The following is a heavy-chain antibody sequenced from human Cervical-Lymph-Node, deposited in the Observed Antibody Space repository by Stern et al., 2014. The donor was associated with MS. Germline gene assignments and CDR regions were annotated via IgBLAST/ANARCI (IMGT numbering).Heavy chain of an antibody. D-gene: IGHD3-16*01. Sequence: QVQLVQSGPDVPKPGASVMVSCKTSGYTFPNYYIHWVRPAPGQGLEWMGRSNPNGRGTAAAQKFQGRLTMTRDTSTTTVYMRLITLTSEDTAMYYCTRAVGGGGREGGQGTLV. CDR2: SNPNGRGT. V-gene: IGHV1-46*01. J-gene: IGHJ4*02. CDR3: TRAVGGGGRE. CDR1: GYTFPNYY.